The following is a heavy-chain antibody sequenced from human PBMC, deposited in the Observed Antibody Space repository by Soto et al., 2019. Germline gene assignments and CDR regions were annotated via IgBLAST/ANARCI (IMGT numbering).Heavy chain of an antibody. Sequence: SETLSLTCTVSGGSISSSSYYWGWIRQPPGKGLEWIGSIYYSGSTYYNPSLKSRVTISVDTSKNQFSLKLCSVTAADTAVYYCARPTSRYSSSSSDYWGQGTLVTVSS. V-gene: IGHV4-39*01. CDR2: IYYSGST. J-gene: IGHJ4*02. D-gene: IGHD6-6*01. CDR3: ARPTSRYSSSSSDY. CDR1: GGSISSSSYY.